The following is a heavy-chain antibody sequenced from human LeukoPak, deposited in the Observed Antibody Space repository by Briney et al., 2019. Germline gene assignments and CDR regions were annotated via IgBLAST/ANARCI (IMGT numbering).Heavy chain of an antibody. J-gene: IGHJ6*02. CDR3: ARDQDDYGGNSESGMDV. V-gene: IGHV3-23*01. CDR2: ISGSGGST. CDR1: GFTFSSYA. D-gene: IGHD4-23*01. Sequence: GGSLRLSCAASGFTFSSYAMNWVRQAPGKGLEWVSTISGSGGSTYYADSVKGRFTISRDNSKNTLYLQMNSLRAEDTAVYYCARDQDDYGGNSESGMDVWGQGTTVTVSS.